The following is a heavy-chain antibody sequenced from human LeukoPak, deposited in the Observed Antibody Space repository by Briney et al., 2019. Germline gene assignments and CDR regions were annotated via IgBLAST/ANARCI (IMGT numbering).Heavy chain of an antibody. D-gene: IGHD2-2*01. CDR3: AKDYQLLRPTLPISLAN. CDR1: GFTFSSYG. V-gene: IGHV3-23*01. J-gene: IGHJ4*02. CDR2: ISGSGGST. Sequence: GGSLRLSCAASGFTFSSYGMSWVRQAPGKGLEWVSAISGSGGSTYYADSVKGRFTISRDNSKNTLYLQMNSLRAEDTAVYYCAKDYQLLRPTLPISLANWGQGTLVTVSS.